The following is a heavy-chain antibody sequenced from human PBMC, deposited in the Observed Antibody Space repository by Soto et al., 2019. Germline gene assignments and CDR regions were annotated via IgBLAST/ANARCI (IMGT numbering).Heavy chain of an antibody. CDR2: IYYSGST. CDR3: ASQLVSMIVVVIPFFDY. CDR1: GGSISSSSYY. D-gene: IGHD3-22*01. V-gene: IGHV4-39*01. J-gene: IGHJ4*02. Sequence: QLQLQESGPGLVKPSETLSLTCTVSGGSISSSSYYWGWIRQPPGKGLEWIGSIYYSGSTYYNPSLKSRVTISVDTSKNQFSLKLSSVTAADTAVYYCASQLVSMIVVVIPFFDYWGQGTLVTVSS.